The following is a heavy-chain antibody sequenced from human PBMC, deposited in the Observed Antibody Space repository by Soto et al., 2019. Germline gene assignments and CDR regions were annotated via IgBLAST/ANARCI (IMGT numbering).Heavy chain of an antibody. D-gene: IGHD2-15*01. CDR3: AKDSDIVATTGMGCSGGSCYSNDY. CDR1: GFTFSSYA. CDR2: ISGSGGST. V-gene: IGHV3-23*01. J-gene: IGHJ4*02. Sequence: GGSLRLSCAASGFTFSSYAMSWVRQAPGKGLEWVSAISGSGGSTYYADSVKGRFTISRDNSKNTLYLQMNSLRAEDTAVYYCAKDSDIVATTGMGCSGGSCYSNDYWGQGTLVTVSS.